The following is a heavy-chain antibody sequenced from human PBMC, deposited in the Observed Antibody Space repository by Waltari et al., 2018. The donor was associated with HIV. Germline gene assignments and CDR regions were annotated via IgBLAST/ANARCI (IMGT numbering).Heavy chain of an antibody. V-gene: IGHV1-8*01. J-gene: IGHJ5*02. CDR1: GYTFASFD. CDR3: ARGSSTGKCFDT. CDR2: MNPKSGNT. Sequence: QVHLVQSGAEVKKPGASVKVFCKTSGYTFASFDINWVRQAPGQGLEWMGWMNPKSGNTGYAQKFQGRVTMTRSASITTAYRELSSLRSEDTAVYYCARGSSTGKCFDTWGQGTLVTVSS.